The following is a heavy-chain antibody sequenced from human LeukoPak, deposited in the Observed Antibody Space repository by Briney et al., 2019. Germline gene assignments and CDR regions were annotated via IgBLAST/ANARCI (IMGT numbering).Heavy chain of an antibody. D-gene: IGHD3-22*01. V-gene: IGHV3-48*04. J-gene: IGHJ4*02. CDR2: ISSSSSTI. CDR3: ARDAIRGGDTSGYYYDY. CDR1: GFTFSSYS. Sequence: GGSLRLSRAASGFTFSSYSMNWVRQAPGKGLEWVSYISSSSSTIYYADSVKGRFTISRDNAKNSLYLQMNSLRAEDTAVYYCARDAIRGGDTSGYYYDYWGQGTLVTVSS.